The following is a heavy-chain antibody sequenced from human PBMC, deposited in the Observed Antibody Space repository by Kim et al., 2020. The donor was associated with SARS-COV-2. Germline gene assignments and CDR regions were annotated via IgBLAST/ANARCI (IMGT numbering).Heavy chain of an antibody. CDR1: GGSISSYY. J-gene: IGHJ6*02. V-gene: IGHV4-4*07. Sequence: SETLSLTCTVSGGSISSYYWSWIRQPAGKGLEWIGRIYTSGSTNYNPSLKSRVTMSVDTSKNQFSLKLSSVTAADTAVYYCAREGSWTTYPRHYYYYGMDVWGQGTTVTVSS. D-gene: IGHD4-17*01. CDR2: IYTSGST. CDR3: AREGSWTTYPRHYYYYGMDV.